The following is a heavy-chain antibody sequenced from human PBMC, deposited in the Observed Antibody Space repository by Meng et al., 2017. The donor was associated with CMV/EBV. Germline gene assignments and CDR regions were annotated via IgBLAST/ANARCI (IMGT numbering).Heavy chain of an antibody. CDR1: GGSFNGYY. CDR2: INHSGST. D-gene: IGHD1-26*01. CDR3: ARGVGGWFDP. Sequence: VELHQTGAGLLKASGTLSLTCPGYGGSFNGYYWSWIRRPPGKGLEWIGQINHSGSTNYNPSLKSRVTISVDTSKNQFALKLSSVTAADTAVYYCARGVGGWFDPWGQGTLVTVSS. V-gene: IGHV4-34*01. J-gene: IGHJ5*02.